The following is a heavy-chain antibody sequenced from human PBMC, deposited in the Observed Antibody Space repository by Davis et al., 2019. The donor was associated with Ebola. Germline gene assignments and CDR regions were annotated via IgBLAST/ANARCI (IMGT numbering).Heavy chain of an antibody. J-gene: IGHJ4*02. V-gene: IGHV4-4*07. CDR2: VYFSGST. CDR3: ARHHYPTSYSSSFYFDS. Sequence: SETLSLTCTVSGGSVRSYYWSWIRQPAGGGLEWIGRVYFSGSTSYNPSLESRVTMSVDRSKNQFSLRLTSVTAADTAVYFCARHHYPTSYSSSFYFDSWGQGTLITVSS. D-gene: IGHD6-6*01. CDR1: GGSVRSYY.